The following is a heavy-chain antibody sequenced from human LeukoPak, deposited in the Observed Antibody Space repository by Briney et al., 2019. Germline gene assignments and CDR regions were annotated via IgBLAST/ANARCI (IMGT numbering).Heavy chain of an antibody. CDR2: ISGSGGST. CDR3: ARRTAVASADRAFDI. V-gene: IGHV3-23*01. J-gene: IGHJ3*02. D-gene: IGHD6-19*01. CDR1: GFTFSSYA. Sequence: QTGGSLRLSCAASGFTFSSYAMSWVRQAPGKGLEWVSAISGSGGSTYYADSVKGRFTISRGNSKNTLYLQMNSLRAEDTAVYYCARRTAVASADRAFDIWGQGTMVTVSS.